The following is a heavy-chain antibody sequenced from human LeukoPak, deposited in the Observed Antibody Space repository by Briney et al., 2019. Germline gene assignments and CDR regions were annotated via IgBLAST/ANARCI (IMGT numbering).Heavy chain of an antibody. Sequence: SVKVSCKASGGTFSSYAISWVRQAPGQGLEWMGRIIPILGIANYAQKFQGRVTITADKSTSTAYMELSSLRSEDTAVYYCAREIDTIFGSDYWGQGTLVTVSS. V-gene: IGHV1-69*04. CDR1: GGTFSSYA. J-gene: IGHJ4*02. CDR3: AREIDTIFGSDY. CDR2: IIPILGIA. D-gene: IGHD3-3*01.